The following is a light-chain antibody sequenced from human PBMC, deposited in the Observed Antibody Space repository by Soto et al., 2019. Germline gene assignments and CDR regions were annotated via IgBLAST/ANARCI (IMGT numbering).Light chain of an antibody. V-gene: IGKV1-9*01. Sequence: DIQLTQSPSFLSASVGDRVTITCRASQGISSYLAWYQQKPGKAPNLLIHTASTLQIGVPSRFSGSGSGTEFTLTISSLQPEDFATYYCQQRNSYPITFGQGTRLEIK. CDR3: QQRNSYPIT. CDR1: QGISSY. J-gene: IGKJ5*01. CDR2: TAS.